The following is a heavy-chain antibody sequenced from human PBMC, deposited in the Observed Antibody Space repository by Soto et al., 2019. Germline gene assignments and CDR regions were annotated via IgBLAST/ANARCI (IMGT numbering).Heavy chain of an antibody. J-gene: IGHJ6*03. V-gene: IGHV3-23*01. Sequence: GGSLRLSCAASGFTFSSYAMSWVRQAPGKGLEWVSAISGSGGSTYYADSVKGRFTISRDNSKNTLYLQMNSLRAEDTAVYYCAKKVDDFWSGYRYYYYYMDVWGKGTTVTVSS. CDR1: GFTFSSYA. CDR3: AKKVDDFWSGYRYYYYYMDV. D-gene: IGHD3-3*01. CDR2: ISGSGGST.